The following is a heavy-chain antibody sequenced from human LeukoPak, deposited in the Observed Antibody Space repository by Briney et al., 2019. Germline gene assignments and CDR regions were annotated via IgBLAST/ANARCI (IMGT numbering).Heavy chain of an antibody. Sequence: GGSLRLSCAASGFTFSSYGMHWFRQAPGRGLEWVGFSRTKSSGETIEYAASVKGRFTISRDDSKSIAYLRMNSLKTEDTAVYFCSREETIVRGVASPIDYWGQGTLVTVSS. CDR2: SRTKSSGETI. CDR1: GFTFSSYG. J-gene: IGHJ4*02. V-gene: IGHV3-49*03. CDR3: SREETIVRGVASPIDY. D-gene: IGHD3-10*01.